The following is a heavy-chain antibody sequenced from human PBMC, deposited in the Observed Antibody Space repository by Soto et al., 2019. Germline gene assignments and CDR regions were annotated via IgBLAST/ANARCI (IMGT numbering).Heavy chain of an antibody. CDR2: VTGSSSFT. V-gene: IGHV3-21*01. CDR1: GFTFSNYS. J-gene: IGHJ6*03. D-gene: IGHD3-3*02. CDR3: ARELATLQRFYHYYNMDV. Sequence: EVHLEESGGGLVKPGGSLRLSCVGSGFTFSNYSINWVRQAPGKGLEWGSSVTGSSSFTSHADSVRGRFTASRDNARNSMHLQMDRLRAEETAIYYCARELATLQRFYHYYNMDVWGKGKKGTVSS.